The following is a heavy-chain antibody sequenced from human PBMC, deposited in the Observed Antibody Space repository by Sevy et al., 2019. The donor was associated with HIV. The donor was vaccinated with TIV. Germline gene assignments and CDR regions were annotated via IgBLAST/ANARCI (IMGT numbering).Heavy chain of an antibody. CDR3: ATTTDYYDSSGSPFDY. D-gene: IGHD3-22*01. CDR2: FDPEDGEI. CDR1: GYTLSELS. V-gene: IGHV1-24*01. Sequence: ASVKVSCKVSGYTLSELSMHWVRQAPGKGLEWMGSFDPEDGEILYAQKLQGRITMTEYTSTDTAYMDPSTLRSEDTAVYYCATTTDYYDSSGSPFDYWGQGTLVTVSS. J-gene: IGHJ4*02.